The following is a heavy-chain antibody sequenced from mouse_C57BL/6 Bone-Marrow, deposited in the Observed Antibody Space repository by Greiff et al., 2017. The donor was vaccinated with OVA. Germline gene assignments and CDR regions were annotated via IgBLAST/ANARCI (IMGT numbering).Heavy chain of an antibody. D-gene: IGHD2-4*01. CDR3: TTRDYDGYFDY. J-gene: IGHJ2*01. CDR1: GFTIKDDY. V-gene: IGHV14-4*01. Sequence: EVKLVESGAELVRPGASVKLSCTASGFTIKDDYMHWVKQRPEQGLEWIGWIDPENGDTEYASKFQGKATITADTSSNTAYLQLSSLTSEDTAVYYCTTRDYDGYFDYWGQGTTLTVSS. CDR2: IDPENGDT.